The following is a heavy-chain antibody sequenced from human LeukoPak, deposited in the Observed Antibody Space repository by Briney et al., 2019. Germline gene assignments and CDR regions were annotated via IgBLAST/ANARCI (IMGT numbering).Heavy chain of an antibody. D-gene: IGHD2-15*01. Sequence: PSETLSLTCSVSGGSTRSDYWSWIRQPPGKGLEWIAYVYYSGVTSYNPSLKSRVAISIDTSKNQFSLNLTSVTAADTAVYYCARLSLHCSGGSCYRGAFDSWGQGTLVIVSS. CDR3: ARLSLHCSGGSCYRGAFDS. CDR1: GGSTRSDY. J-gene: IGHJ4*02. V-gene: IGHV4-59*08. CDR2: VYYSGVT.